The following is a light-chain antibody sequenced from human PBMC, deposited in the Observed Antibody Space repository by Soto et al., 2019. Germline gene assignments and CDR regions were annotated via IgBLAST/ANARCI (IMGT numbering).Light chain of an antibody. CDR3: QHYNSYSEA. Sequence: DIPMTPSPSTLSGSVGDRVTITCRASQTISSWLAWYQQKPGKAPKLLIYKASTLESGVPSRFSGSGSGTEFTLTISSLQPDDFATYYGQHYNSYSEAFGQGTKVELK. CDR2: KAS. CDR1: QTISSW. J-gene: IGKJ1*01. V-gene: IGKV1-5*03.